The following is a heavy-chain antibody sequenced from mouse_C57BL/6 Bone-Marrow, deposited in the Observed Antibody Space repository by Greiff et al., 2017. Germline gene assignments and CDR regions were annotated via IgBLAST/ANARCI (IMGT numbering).Heavy chain of an antibody. Sequence: VMLVESGPELVKPGASVKISCKASGYSFTSYDIHWVKQRPGQGLEWIGWIYPGSGNTKYNEKFKGKATLTADTSSSTAYMQLSSLTSEDSAVYYCAGPGGYWGQGTTLTVSS. J-gene: IGHJ2*01. V-gene: IGHV1-66*01. CDR2: IYPGSGNT. CDR3: AGPGGY. CDR1: GYSFTSYD.